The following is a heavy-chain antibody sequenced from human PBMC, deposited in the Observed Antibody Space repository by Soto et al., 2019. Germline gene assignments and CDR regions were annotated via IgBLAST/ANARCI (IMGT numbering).Heavy chain of an antibody. J-gene: IGHJ6*02. CDR3: ARGIEGWAQGCYYYGMGV. CDR2: IYYSGST. CDR1: GGSVSSGSYY. Sequence: QVQLQESGPGLVKPSETLSLTCTVSGGSVSSGSYYWSWIRQPPGKGLEWIGYIYYSGSTTYNPSLTSRVTFSVDTSRNQFSLKLSSVTAADTAVYYWARGIEGWAQGCYYYGMGVWGQGTTVTVSS. V-gene: IGHV4-61*01. D-gene: IGHD6-19*01.